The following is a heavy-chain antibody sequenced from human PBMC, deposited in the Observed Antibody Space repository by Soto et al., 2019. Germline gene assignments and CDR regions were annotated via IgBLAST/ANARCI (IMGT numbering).Heavy chain of an antibody. D-gene: IGHD3-22*01. CDR1: GGSISSSSYY. J-gene: IGHJ6*02. Sequence: SETLSLTCTVSGGSISSSSYYWGWIRQPPGKGLEWIGSIYYSGSTYYNPSLKSRVTISVDTSKNQFSLKLSSVTAADTAVYYCARGQGNWYYDSSGYYRRPPYYYYYGMDVWGQGTTVTVSS. CDR3: ARGQGNWYYDSSGYYRRPPYYYYYGMDV. CDR2: IYYSGST. V-gene: IGHV4-39*01.